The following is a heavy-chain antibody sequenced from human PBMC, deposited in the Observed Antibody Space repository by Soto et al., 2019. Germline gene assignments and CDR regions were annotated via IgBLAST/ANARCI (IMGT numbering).Heavy chain of an antibody. V-gene: IGHV3-11*01. CDR1: GFIFSDYY. CDR3: ARDRGYYDSSGYFDY. CDR2: ISSSDNII. D-gene: IGHD3-22*01. Sequence: LRLSCAASGFIFSDYYMSWIRQAPGKGLEWISYISSSDNIIYYADSVRGRFTISRDNAKNSLYLQMNSLRAEDTAVYYCARDRGYYDSSGYFDYWGQGTLVTVSS. J-gene: IGHJ4*02.